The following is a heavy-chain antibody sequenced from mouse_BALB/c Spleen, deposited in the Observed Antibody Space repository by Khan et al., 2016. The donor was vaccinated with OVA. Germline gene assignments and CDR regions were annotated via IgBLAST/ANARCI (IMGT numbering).Heavy chain of an antibody. CDR3: ARVNYGSRDYFDY. CDR2: ILPGSGSR. CDR1: GYTFSGYW. Sequence: QLKESGAELMKPGASVKISCKATGYTFSGYWLEWVKQRPGHGLEWIGEILPGSGSRNYNEKFKGKATFTADISSKTTYMQLSSLTSEDSAVYYCARVNYGSRDYFDYWGQGTTLTVSS. D-gene: IGHD1-1*01. V-gene: IGHV1-9*01. J-gene: IGHJ2*01.